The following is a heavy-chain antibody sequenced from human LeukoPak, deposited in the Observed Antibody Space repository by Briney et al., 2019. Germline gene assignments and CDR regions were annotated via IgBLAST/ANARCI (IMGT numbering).Heavy chain of an antibody. CDR1: GFTFRASA. V-gene: IGHV3-73*01. CDR3: TRYTPSTGDWLDP. J-gene: IGHJ5*02. D-gene: IGHD1-1*01. CDR2: IRGKADNYAT. Sequence: GGSLRLSCAASGFTFRASAVHWVRQASGRGLEWLGRIRGKADNYATSYSASVQGRFTISRDDFTDTVYLQLHSLKTEDTAVYFCTRYTPSTGDWLDPWGQGTLVTVSS.